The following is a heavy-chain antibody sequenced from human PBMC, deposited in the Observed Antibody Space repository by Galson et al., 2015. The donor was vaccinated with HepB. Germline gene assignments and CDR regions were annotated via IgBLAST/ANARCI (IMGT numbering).Heavy chain of an antibody. Sequence: CAISGDSVSSSNGGWTWIRQSPSRGLEWLGRTYCASTWHSDYAEFVRHRMTINPDTSRNQVSLHLSSVTPEDTAVYYCTRRVAGNGWFAPWGQGTLVTVSS. CDR3: TRRVAGNGWFAP. V-gene: IGHV6-1*01. D-gene: IGHD2-8*01. J-gene: IGHJ5*02. CDR1: GDSVSSSNGG. CDR2: TYCASTWHS.